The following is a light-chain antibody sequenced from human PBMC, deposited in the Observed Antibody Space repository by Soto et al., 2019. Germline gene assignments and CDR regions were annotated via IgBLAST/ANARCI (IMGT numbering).Light chain of an antibody. CDR3: SSYTTSGTLVV. Sequence: QSALTQPASVSGSPGQSITISCTGTRSDVGGYNYVSWYQQHPGKAPKLMIYEVSYRPSGVSNRFSGSKSGNTASLTISGLQAEDEADYYCSSYTTSGTLVVFGGGTKLTVL. CDR1: RSDVGGYNY. V-gene: IGLV2-14*01. CDR2: EVS. J-gene: IGLJ2*01.